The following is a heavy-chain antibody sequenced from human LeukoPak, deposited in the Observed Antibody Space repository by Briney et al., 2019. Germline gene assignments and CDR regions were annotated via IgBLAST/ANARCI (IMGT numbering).Heavy chain of an antibody. CDR1: GGXFSGYY. CDR2: ISHSGST. D-gene: IGHD3-10*01. CDR3: ERGGFDTIGFDY. V-gene: IGHV4-34*01. Sequence: SETLSLTCAVYGGXFSGYYCSWIRQPPGKYLEWIGDISHSGSTNYNPSLKSRVTISVDTSKNQFSLKLSSVTAEDTAVYYCERGGFDTIGFDYWGQGTLVTVSS. J-gene: IGHJ4*02.